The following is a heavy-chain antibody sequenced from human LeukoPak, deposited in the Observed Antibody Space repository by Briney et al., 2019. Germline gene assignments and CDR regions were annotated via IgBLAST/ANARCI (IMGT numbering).Heavy chain of an antibody. V-gene: IGHV3-7*01. D-gene: IGHD6-13*01. CDR2: IKQDGSEK. CDR1: GFTFSSYW. J-gene: IGHJ4*02. Sequence: PGGSLRLSCAASGFTFSSYWMSWVRQAPGKGLEWVANIKQDGSEKYYVDSVKGRFTISRDNAKNSLYLQMNSLRAEDTAVYYCAREGEQQLVPFFDYWGQGTLVTVSS. CDR3: AREGEQQLVPFFDY.